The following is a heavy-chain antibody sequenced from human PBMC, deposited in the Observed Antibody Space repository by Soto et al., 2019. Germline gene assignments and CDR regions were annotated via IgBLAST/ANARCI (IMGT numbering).Heavy chain of an antibody. CDR1: GFTFSSYG. CDR3: ARVRGYCSSTSCSAGTYAFDI. Sequence: VQLVESGGGVVQPGRSLRLSCAASGFTFSSYGMHWVRQAPGKGLEWVAVIWYDGSNKYYADSVKGRFTISRDNSKNTLYLQMNSLRAEDTAVYYCARVRGYCSSTSCSAGTYAFDIWGQGTMVTVSS. J-gene: IGHJ3*02. CDR2: IWYDGSNK. V-gene: IGHV3-33*01. D-gene: IGHD2-2*01.